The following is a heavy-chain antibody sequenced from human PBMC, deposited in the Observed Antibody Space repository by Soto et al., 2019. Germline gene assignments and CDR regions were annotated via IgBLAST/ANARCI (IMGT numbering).Heavy chain of an antibody. CDR2: IIPIFGTA. J-gene: IGHJ4*02. D-gene: IGHD3-9*01. CDR3: ASFADRPILTGGSDY. V-gene: IGHV1-69*01. CDR1: GGTFSSYA. Sequence: QVQLVQSGAEVKKPGSSVKVSCKASGGTFSSYAISWVRQAPGQGLEWKGGIIPIFGTANYAQKFQGRVTITADESTSTAYMELSSLRSEDTAVYYCASFADRPILTGGSDYWGQGTLVTVSS.